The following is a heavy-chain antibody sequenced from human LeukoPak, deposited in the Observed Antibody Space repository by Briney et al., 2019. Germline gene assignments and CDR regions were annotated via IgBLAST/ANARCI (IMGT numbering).Heavy chain of an antibody. V-gene: IGHV4-4*07. J-gene: IGHJ6*03. CDR3: ARDWSSSWPYYYYMDV. Sequence: ASETLSLTCTVSGGSISSYYWSWIRQPAGKGLEWIGRIYTSGSTNYNPSLKSRVTMSVDTSKNQFSLKLSSVTAADTAVYYCARDWSSSWPYYYYMDVWGKGTTVTVSS. CDR1: GGSISSYY. CDR2: IYTSGST. D-gene: IGHD6-13*01.